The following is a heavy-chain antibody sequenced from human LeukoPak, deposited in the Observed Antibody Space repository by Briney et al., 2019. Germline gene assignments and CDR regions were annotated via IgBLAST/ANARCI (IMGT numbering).Heavy chain of an antibody. CDR1: GFTFSSYA. V-gene: IGHV3-23*01. CDR3: AKGILGYCSSTSCSEYFQH. CDR2: TSGSGGST. D-gene: IGHD2-2*01. J-gene: IGHJ1*01. Sequence: GGSLRLSCAASGFTFSSYAMSWVRQAPGKGLEWVPATSGSGGSTYYADSVKGRFTISRDNSKNTLYLQMNSLRAEDTAVYYCAKGILGYCSSTSCSEYFQHWGQGTLVTVSS.